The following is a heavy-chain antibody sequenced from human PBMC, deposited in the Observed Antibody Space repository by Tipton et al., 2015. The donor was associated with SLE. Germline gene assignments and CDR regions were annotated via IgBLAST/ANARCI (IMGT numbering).Heavy chain of an antibody. J-gene: IGHJ4*02. CDR1: GGSISSYY. V-gene: IGHV4-59*01. D-gene: IGHD6-13*01. CDR2: IYYSGST. CDR3: ARTEGSQYASWYFDR. Sequence: TLSLTCTVSGGSISSYYWSWIRQPPGKGLEWIGYIYYSGSTNYNPSLKSRVTISVDTSKNQFSLKLRSVSAADTAVYYCARTEGSQYASWYFDRWGRGTLVTVSS.